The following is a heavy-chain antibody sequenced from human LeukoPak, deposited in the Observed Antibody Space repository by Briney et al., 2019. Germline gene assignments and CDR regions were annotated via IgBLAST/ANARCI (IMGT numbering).Heavy chain of an antibody. CDR3: ARVYGDYGGYWFDP. CDR1: GFTFSSYS. J-gene: IGHJ5*02. Sequence: GGSLRLSYAASGFTFSSYSMNWVRQAPGKGLEWVSSISSSSSYIYYADSVKGRFTISRDNAKNSLYLQMNSLRAEDTAVYYCARVYGDYGGYWFDPWGQGTLVTVSS. D-gene: IGHD4-17*01. V-gene: IGHV3-21*01. CDR2: ISSSSSYI.